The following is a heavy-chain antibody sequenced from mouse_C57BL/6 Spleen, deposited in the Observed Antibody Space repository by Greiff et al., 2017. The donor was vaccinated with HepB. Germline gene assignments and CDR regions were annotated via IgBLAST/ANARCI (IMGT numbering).Heavy chain of an antibody. CDR2: ISSGSSTI. CDR3: ASKSRSTMVTAWYFDV. CDR1: GFTFSDYG. V-gene: IGHV5-17*01. D-gene: IGHD2-2*01. Sequence: DVQLVESGGGLVKPGGSLKLSCAASGFTFSDYGMHWVRQAPEKGLEWVAYISSGSSTIYYADTVKGRFTISRDNAKNTLFLQMTSLRSEDTAMYYCASKSRSTMVTAWYFDVWGTGTTVTVSS. J-gene: IGHJ1*03.